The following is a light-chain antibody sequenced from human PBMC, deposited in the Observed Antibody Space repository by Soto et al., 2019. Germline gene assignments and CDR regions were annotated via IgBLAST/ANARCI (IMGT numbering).Light chain of an antibody. J-gene: IGLJ1*01. CDR3: CSYAGSSTYYV. CDR2: EGS. CDR1: SSDVGSYNL. V-gene: IGLV2-23*01. Sequence: LTQPASVSGSPGQSITISCTGTSSDVGSYNLVSWYQQHPGKAPKLMIYEGSKRPSGVSNRFSGSKSGNTASLTISGLQAEDEADYYCCSYAGSSTYYVFGTG.